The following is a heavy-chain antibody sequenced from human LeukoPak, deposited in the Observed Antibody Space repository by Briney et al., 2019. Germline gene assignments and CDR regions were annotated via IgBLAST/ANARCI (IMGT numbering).Heavy chain of an antibody. J-gene: IGHJ4*02. CDR3: AKDQPDVGTTAWFFDY. D-gene: IGHD1-26*01. Sequence: GGSLRLSCAASGFTFGSYGIHWVRQAPGKGLEWVAFIRNDGSTKYYTDSVKGRFTISRDNSRATLYLQMNSLGAEDTAVYYCAKDQPDVGTTAWFFDYWGQGTLVTVSS. CDR2: IRNDGSTK. CDR1: GFTFGSYG. V-gene: IGHV3-30*02.